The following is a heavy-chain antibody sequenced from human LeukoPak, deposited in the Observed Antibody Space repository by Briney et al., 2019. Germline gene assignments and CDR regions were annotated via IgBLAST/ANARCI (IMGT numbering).Heavy chain of an antibody. V-gene: IGHV4-39*01. CDR3: ARQTYYYDSSGHPYWYFDL. Sequence: SETLSLTCTVSGVSISSSSYYWGWIRQPPGKGLEWIGTIYYSGSTYYNPSLKSRLTMSVDTSKNQFSLKLSSVTVADMAIYYCARQTYYYDSSGHPYWYFDLWGRGTLVTVSS. CDR1: GVSISSSSYY. CDR2: IYYSGST. J-gene: IGHJ2*01. D-gene: IGHD3-22*01.